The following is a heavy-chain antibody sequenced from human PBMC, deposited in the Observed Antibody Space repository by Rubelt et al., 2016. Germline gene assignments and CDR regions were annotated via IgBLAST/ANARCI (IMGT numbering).Heavy chain of an antibody. CDR3: ARNLIMITFGGVIVPPDY. CDR2: ISAYNGNP. Sequence: QVQLVQSGAEVKKPGASVKVSCKASGYTFTSYGISWVRQAPGQGLEWMGWISAYNGNPNYAQTLQGRVTMNTDTSTSTAYMELRSLRSDDTAVYYCARNLIMITFGGVIVPPDYWGQGTLVTVSS. J-gene: IGHJ4*02. V-gene: IGHV1-18*01. CDR1: GYTFTSYG. D-gene: IGHD3-16*02.